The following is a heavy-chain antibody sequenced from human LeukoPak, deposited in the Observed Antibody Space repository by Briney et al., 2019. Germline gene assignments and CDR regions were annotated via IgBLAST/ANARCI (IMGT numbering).Heavy chain of an antibody. J-gene: IGHJ4*02. CDR2: IYYSGST. CDR3: ARETCSGGSCYKDY. V-gene: IGHV4-59*01. D-gene: IGHD2-15*01. CDR1: GGSISSYY. Sequence: SSETLSLTCTVSGGSISSYYWSWIRQPPGKGLEWIGYIYYSGSTNYNPSLKSRVTISVDTSKNQFSLKLSSVTAADTAVYYCARETCSGGSCYKDYWGQGTLVTVSS.